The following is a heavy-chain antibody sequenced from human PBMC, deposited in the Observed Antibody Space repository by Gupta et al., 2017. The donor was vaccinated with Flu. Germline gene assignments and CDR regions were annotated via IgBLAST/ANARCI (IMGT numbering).Heavy chain of an antibody. Sequence: QVQLVESGGGLVTPGGSLRLSCAASGFTFRKYYMKWIRQAPGKGLEWVAYIDSSGTTNYPDSVKGRFTVFRDNARNTLFLQMNNLRPEDTAMYYCVREYFYYFDVWGRGTTVTVSS. D-gene: IGHD3-10*01. CDR1: GFTFRKYY. V-gene: IGHV3-11*01. J-gene: IGHJ6*03. CDR3: VREYFYYFDV. CDR2: IDSSGTT.